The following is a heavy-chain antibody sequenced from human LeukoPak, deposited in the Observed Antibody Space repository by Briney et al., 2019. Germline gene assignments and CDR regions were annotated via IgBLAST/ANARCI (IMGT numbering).Heavy chain of an antibody. Sequence: GESLKISCKGSGYSFTSYWIGWVRQMPGKAREWMGTIFPGDSDTRYSPSFQGQVTISADKSISTAYLQWSSLKASDTAMYYCARWDYDILTGYWQGYFDYWGQGTLVTVSS. CDR1: GYSFTSYW. CDR2: IFPGDSDT. J-gene: IGHJ4*02. V-gene: IGHV5-51*01. CDR3: ARWDYDILTGYWQGYFDY. D-gene: IGHD3-9*01.